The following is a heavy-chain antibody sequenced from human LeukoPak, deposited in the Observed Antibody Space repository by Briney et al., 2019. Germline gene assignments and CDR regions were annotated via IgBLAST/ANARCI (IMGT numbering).Heavy chain of an antibody. J-gene: IGHJ6*03. D-gene: IGHD3-3*01. CDR1: GFTFSSYG. CDR2: IRYDGSNK. Sequence: GGSLRLSCAASGFTFSSYGMHWVRQAPGKWLEWVAFIRYDGSNKYYADSVKGRFTISRDNSKNTLYLQMNSLRAEDTAVYYCAKDWDDFWDYYYMDIWGKGTTVTVSS. CDR3: AKDWDDFWDYYYMDI. V-gene: IGHV3-30*02.